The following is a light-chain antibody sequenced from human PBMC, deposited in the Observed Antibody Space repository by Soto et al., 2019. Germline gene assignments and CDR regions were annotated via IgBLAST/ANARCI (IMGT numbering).Light chain of an antibody. J-gene: IGKJ2*01. CDR3: QQRSTWSYT. CDR2: DAF. V-gene: IGKV3-11*01. Sequence: EIVLTQSPGTLSLSPGERATLSCRASQSVGSTLAWYQHKPGQAPRLLIYDAFNRATGIPARFSGGGSGTDFTLTISSLEAEEFAVYYCQQRSTWSYTFGQGTRLEMK. CDR1: QSVGST.